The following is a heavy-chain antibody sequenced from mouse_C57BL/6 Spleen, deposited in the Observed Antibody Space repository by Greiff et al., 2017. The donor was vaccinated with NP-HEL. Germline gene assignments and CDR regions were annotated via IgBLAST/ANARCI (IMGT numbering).Heavy chain of an antibody. D-gene: IGHD1-1*01. Sequence: QVQLQQPGTELVKPGASVKLSCKASGYTFTSYWMHWVKQRPGHGLEWIGNINPSNGGTNYNEKFKGKATLTVDKSSSTAYMQRISLEAEDAAVYYRARYDYYGVFDDWGQGTTLTVSS. CDR2: INPSNGGT. CDR1: GYTFTSYW. CDR3: ARYDYYGVFDD. V-gene: IGHV1-53*01. J-gene: IGHJ2*01.